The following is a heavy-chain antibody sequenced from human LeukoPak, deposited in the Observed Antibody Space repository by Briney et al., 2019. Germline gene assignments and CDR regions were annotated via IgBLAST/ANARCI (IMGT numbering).Heavy chain of an antibody. D-gene: IGHD2-2*02. Sequence: GESLKISCKASGYRFTSYWLAWVRQMPGKGLEWMGIIYPGDSDTRYSPSFQGQVTISADKSISTAYLQWSSLKASDTAMYYCARQDCSSSSCYTGMDVWGQGTTVAVSS. CDR3: ARQDCSSSSCYTGMDV. CDR2: IYPGDSDT. CDR1: GYRFTSYW. J-gene: IGHJ6*02. V-gene: IGHV5-51*01.